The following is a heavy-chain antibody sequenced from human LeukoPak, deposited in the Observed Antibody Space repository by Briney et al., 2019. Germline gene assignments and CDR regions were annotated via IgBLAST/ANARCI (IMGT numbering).Heavy chain of an antibody. J-gene: IGHJ5*02. CDR3: ASSKLGYSYGPGSNWFDP. V-gene: IGHV1-69*06. CDR1: GGTFSSYA. Sequence: SVKVSCKASGGTFSSYAISWVRQAPGQGLEWMGGIIPIFGTANYAQKFQGRVTITADKSTSIAYMELSSLRSEDTAVYYCASSKLGYSYGPGSNWFDPWGQGTLVTVSS. CDR2: IIPIFGTA. D-gene: IGHD5-18*01.